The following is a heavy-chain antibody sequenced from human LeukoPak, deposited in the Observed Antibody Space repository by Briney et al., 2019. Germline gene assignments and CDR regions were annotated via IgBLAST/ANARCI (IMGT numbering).Heavy chain of an antibody. CDR1: GFTFSRYW. D-gene: IGHD5/OR15-5a*01. Sequence: PGGSLRLSCAASGFTFSRYWMRWVRQAPGKGLVWVSRINSDGSATNYADSVKGRFTISRDNAKNTLYLQMNSLRAEDTAAYYCARLRGWAAGDIDYWGQGTLVTVSS. CDR3: ARLRGWAAGDIDY. V-gene: IGHV3-74*01. J-gene: IGHJ4*02. CDR2: INSDGSAT.